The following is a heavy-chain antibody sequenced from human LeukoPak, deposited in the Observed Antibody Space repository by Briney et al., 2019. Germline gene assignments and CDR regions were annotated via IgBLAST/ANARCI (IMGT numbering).Heavy chain of an antibody. J-gene: IGHJ1*01. CDR2: FDPEDGET. CDR1: GYILTELS. D-gene: IGHD3-22*01. Sequence: GASVKVSCKVYGYILTELSMHWVRQAPGKGLEWMGGFDPEDGETIYAQKFQGRFTMTEDTSTDTAYMELSSLRSEDTAVCYCATHSSAYYYVNPLWQHWGQGTLVTVSS. V-gene: IGHV1-24*01. CDR3: ATHSSAYYYVNPLWQH.